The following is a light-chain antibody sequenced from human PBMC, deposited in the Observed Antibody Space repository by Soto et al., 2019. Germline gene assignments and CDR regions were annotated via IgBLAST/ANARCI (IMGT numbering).Light chain of an antibody. CDR1: QTLSSW. J-gene: IGKJ1*01. Sequence: DIQMTQSPSTLSGSVGDRVTITCRASQTLSSWLAWYQQKPGKAPKLLIYKASTLKSGVPSRFSGSGSGTEFTRTISSLQTDDFATYYCQHYNSYSGAFGQGTKVELK. CDR2: KAS. V-gene: IGKV1-5*03. CDR3: QHYNSYSGA.